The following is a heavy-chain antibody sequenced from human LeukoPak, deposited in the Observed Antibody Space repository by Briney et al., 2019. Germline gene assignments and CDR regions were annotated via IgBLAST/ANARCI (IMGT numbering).Heavy chain of an antibody. CDR2: ISGSGGST. J-gene: IGHJ4*02. CDR1: GFTFSSYA. D-gene: IGHD6-13*01. Sequence: GGSLRLSCAASGFTFSSYAMSWVRQAPGKGLEWVSAISGSGGSTYYADSVKGRFTISRDNSKNTLYPHMNSLRAEDTAVYYCAKASSWPVKDYWGQGTLVTVSS. V-gene: IGHV3-23*01. CDR3: AKASSWPVKDY.